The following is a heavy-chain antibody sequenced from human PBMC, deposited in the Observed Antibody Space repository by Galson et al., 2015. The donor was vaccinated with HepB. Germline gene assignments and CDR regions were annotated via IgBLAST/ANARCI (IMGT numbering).Heavy chain of an antibody. CDR1: GFTFSDYY. J-gene: IGHJ4*02. Sequence: SLRLSCAASGFTFSDYYMSWIRQAPGKGLEWVSYISSSGSTIYYPDSVKGRFTISRDNAKNSLYLQMNSLRAEDTAVYYCARDLTGYSSSWDFDYWGQGTLVTVSS. D-gene: IGHD6-13*01. CDR2: ISSSGSTI. V-gene: IGHV3-11*01. CDR3: ARDLTGYSSSWDFDY.